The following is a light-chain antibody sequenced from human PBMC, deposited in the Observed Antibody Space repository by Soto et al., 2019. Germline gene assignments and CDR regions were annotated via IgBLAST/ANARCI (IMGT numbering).Light chain of an antibody. CDR1: QSISYW. Sequence: DIQMTQSPSTLSASVGDRVTITCRASQSISYWLAWYQQKRGNAPKLLIYKASSLEGGVPSRFSGSGSGTEFTLTISSLQPDDFATYYCQQYDNYPPTFGQGTNVAIK. CDR3: QQYDNYPPT. CDR2: KAS. V-gene: IGKV1-5*03. J-gene: IGKJ1*01.